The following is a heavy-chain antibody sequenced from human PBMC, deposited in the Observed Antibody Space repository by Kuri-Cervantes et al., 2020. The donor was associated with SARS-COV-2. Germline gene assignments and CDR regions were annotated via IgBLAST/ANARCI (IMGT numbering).Heavy chain of an antibody. V-gene: IGHV4-34*01. CDR2: IYYSGST. D-gene: IGHD4-17*01. J-gene: IGHJ4*02. CDR3: ASRTVTTVDFDY. Sequence: GSLRLSCAVYGGSFGGYYWSWIRQPPEKGLEWIGSIYYSGSTYYNPSLKSRVTISVDTSKNQFSLKLSSVTAADTAVYYCASRTVTTVDFDYWGQGTLVTVSS. CDR1: GGSFGGYY.